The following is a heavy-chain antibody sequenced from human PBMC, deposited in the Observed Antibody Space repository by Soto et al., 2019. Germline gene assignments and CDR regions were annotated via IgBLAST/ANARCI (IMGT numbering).Heavy chain of an antibody. J-gene: IGHJ4*02. V-gene: IGHV4-38-2*01. CDR2: IYHGGST. D-gene: IGHD1-26*01. CDR1: GYSISSGYY. Sequence: PSETLSLTCAVSGYSISSGYYWGWLRQPPGKGLEWIGSIYHGGSTYYNPSLNSRVTLSIDMTNNHVSLILNSATAADTAVYYCARVSEWELAGDFDYWGQGTLVTVSS. CDR3: ARVSEWELAGDFDY.